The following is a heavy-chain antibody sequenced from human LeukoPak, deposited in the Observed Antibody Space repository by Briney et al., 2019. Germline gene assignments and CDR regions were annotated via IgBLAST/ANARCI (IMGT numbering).Heavy chain of an antibody. Sequence: GASVKVSCKASGYTFTSYAMNWVRQAPGQRLEWMGWINAGDGNTKYSQKFQGRVTITRDTSASTAYMELSSLRSEDTAVYYCARGSEIVVVPAAIYFDYWGQGTLVTVSS. CDR1: GYTFTSYA. D-gene: IGHD2-2*02. CDR3: ARGSEIVVVPAAIYFDY. CDR2: INAGDGNT. V-gene: IGHV1-3*01. J-gene: IGHJ4*02.